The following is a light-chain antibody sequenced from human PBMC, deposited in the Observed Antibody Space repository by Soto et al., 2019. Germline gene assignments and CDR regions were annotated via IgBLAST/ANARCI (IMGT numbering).Light chain of an antibody. J-gene: IGKJ4*01. CDR2: GAS. CDR3: QQYSNWPPLT. CDR1: PSDTSN. Sequence: EIVMTQYPAPLSVSPGEGATISCRASPSDTSNFDGYQQNPGQAPRLLIYGASTSATGIPARFSGSGSGTEFTLTIILLQSEELPVYFCQQYSNWPPLTFGGGTKVEIK. V-gene: IGKV3-15*01.